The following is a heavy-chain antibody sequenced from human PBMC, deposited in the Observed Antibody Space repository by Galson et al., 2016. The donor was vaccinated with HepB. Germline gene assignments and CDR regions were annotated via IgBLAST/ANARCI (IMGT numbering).Heavy chain of an antibody. CDR1: GYSFMTYW. CDR3: ARPISGTTTAFEI. Sequence: QSGAEVKKPGDSLKISCKVSGYSFMTYWIGWVRQMPGKGLEWMGVMYPGDSDTRYSPSFQGRVTISADRSINTAYLQWSSLKASDTAIYYCARPISGTTTAFEIWGQGTMVTVSS. V-gene: IGHV5-51*01. D-gene: IGHD1-7*01. CDR2: MYPGDSDT. J-gene: IGHJ3*02.